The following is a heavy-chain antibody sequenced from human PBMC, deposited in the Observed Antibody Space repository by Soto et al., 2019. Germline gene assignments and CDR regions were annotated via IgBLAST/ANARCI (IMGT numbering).Heavy chain of an antibody. CDR2: IANGDNHI. J-gene: IGHJ3*02. Sequence: EVQVVESGGGLVKPGGSLRLSCAASGFTFSEYSFLWVRQAPGKGLEWLSFIANGDNHILYSDSVKGRFTISRDNAKNPVYLQFKSLRADDSTVYYCARENGHCTDACNRGAFDIWGQGTMVTVSS. CDR3: ARENGHCTDACNRGAFDI. CDR1: GFTFSEYS. D-gene: IGHD2-21*01. V-gene: IGHV3-21*01.